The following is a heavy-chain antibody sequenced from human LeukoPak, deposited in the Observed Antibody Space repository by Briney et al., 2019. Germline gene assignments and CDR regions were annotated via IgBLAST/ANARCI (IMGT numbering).Heavy chain of an antibody. J-gene: IGHJ3*02. CDR3: ARGNYYDSSGYPDAFDI. Sequence: SETLSLTCAVSGGSISSGGYSWSWIRQPPGKGLEWIGYIYHSGSTYYNPSLKSRVTIPVDRSKNQFSLKLSSVTAADTAVYYCARGNYYDSSGYPDAFDIWGQGTMVTVSS. D-gene: IGHD3-22*01. V-gene: IGHV4-30-2*01. CDR2: IYHSGST. CDR1: GGSISSGGYS.